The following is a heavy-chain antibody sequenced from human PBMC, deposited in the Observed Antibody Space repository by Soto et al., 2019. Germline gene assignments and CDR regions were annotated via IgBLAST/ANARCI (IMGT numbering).Heavy chain of an antibody. CDR2: IYYSGST. J-gene: IGHJ3*02. D-gene: IGHD3-16*01. CDR1: GGSISSYY. Sequence: PSETLSLTCTVSGGSISSYYWSWIRQPPGKGLEWIGYIYYSGSTKYNPSLKSRVTISKDTSKNQFSLKLTSVTAADTAMYYCGKDAGGRGNGAFDIWGQGTMVTVSS. CDR3: GKDAGGRGNGAFDI. V-gene: IGHV4-59*01.